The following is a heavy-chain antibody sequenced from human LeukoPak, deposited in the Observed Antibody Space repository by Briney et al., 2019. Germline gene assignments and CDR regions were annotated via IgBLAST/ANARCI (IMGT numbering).Heavy chain of an antibody. CDR3: ARQAPGGGVTFDI. V-gene: IGHV4-39*01. Sequence: SETLSLTCTVSGGSINSSSYYWGWIRQPPGKGLEWIGSIYYSGSTYYHPSLKSRVTISVDTSKNQFSLKLSSVIAADTAVYYCARQAPGGGVTFDIWGQGTMVTVSS. CDR2: IYYSGST. J-gene: IGHJ3*02. D-gene: IGHD3-16*01. CDR1: GGSINSSSYY.